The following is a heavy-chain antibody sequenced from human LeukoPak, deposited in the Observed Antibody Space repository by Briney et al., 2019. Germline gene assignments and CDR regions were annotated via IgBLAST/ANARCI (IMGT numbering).Heavy chain of an antibody. CDR1: GGTFSSYA. V-gene: IGHV1-69*13. J-gene: IGHJ4*02. Sequence: ASVKVSCKASGGTFSSYAISWVRQAPGQGLEWMGGITPIFGTANYAQKFQGRVTITADESTSTAYMELSSLRSEDTAVYYCARGMYYDFWSGYPLDYWGQGTLVTVSS. D-gene: IGHD3-3*01. CDR3: ARGMYYDFWSGYPLDY. CDR2: ITPIFGTA.